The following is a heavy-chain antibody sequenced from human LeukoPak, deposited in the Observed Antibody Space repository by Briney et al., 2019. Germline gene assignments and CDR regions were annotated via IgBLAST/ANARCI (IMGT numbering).Heavy chain of an antibody. V-gene: IGHV3-23*01. J-gene: IGHJ4*02. CDR1: GFTFSSYA. CDR3: AKLGGYSSSPQRLVDY. Sequence: GGSLRLSCAASGFTFSSYAMSWVRQAPGKGLEWVSAISGSGGSTYYADSVKGRFTISRDNSKNTLYLQMNSLRAEDTAVYYCAKLGGYSSSPQRLVDYWGQGTLVTVSS. D-gene: IGHD6-13*01. CDR2: ISGSGGST.